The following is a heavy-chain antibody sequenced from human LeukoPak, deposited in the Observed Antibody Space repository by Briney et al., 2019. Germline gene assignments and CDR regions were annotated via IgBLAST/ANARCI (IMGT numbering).Heavy chain of an antibody. J-gene: IGHJ4*02. D-gene: IGHD6-19*01. Sequence: PGGSLRLSCAASGFTFSSYGMHWVRQAPGKGLEWVSSISSSSSYIYYADSVKGRFTFSRDNAKNSLYLQMNSLRAEDTAVYYCARAPVAGEGYFDYWGQGTLVTVSS. CDR2: ISSSSSYI. CDR1: GFTFSSYG. CDR3: ARAPVAGEGYFDY. V-gene: IGHV3-21*01.